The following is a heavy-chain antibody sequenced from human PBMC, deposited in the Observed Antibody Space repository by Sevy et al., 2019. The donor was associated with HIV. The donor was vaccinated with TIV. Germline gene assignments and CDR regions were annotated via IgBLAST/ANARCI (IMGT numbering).Heavy chain of an antibody. CDR1: GFTFSSYW. CDR3: ARDYSTGYYFG. CDR2: IKKDGSEK. V-gene: IGHV3-7*03. Sequence: GGSLRLSCAASGFTFSSYWMSWVRQAPGKGLEWVANIKKDGSEKYYVDSVKGRFSISRDNAKESLYLQMNSLRAEYTAVYYCARDYSTGYYFGWGQGTLVTVSS. J-gene: IGHJ4*02. D-gene: IGHD3-22*01.